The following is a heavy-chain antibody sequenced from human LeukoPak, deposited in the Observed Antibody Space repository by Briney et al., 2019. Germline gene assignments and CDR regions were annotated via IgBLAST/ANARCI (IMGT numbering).Heavy chain of an antibody. V-gene: IGHV3-23*01. Sequence: PGGSLRLPCAASGFTFSSYAMSWVRQAPGKGLEWVSAISGSGGSTYYADSVKGRFTISRDNSKNTLYLQMNSLRAEDTAVYYCAKAQSWYVDYFDYWGQGTLVTVSS. J-gene: IGHJ4*02. CDR3: AKAQSWYVDYFDY. CDR1: GFTFSSYA. CDR2: ISGSGGST. D-gene: IGHD6-13*01.